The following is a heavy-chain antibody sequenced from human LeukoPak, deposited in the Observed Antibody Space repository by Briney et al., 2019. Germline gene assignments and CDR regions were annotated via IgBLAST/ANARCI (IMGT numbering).Heavy chain of an antibody. D-gene: IGHD6-6*01. CDR3: ARNDYASSSGYDF. J-gene: IGHJ4*02. CDR1: GLTFSTYS. Sequence: GGSLRPSCAASGLTFSTYSMNWVRQAPGKGLEWVSSISSGSDHIYYADSVKGRFTISRDNAKNSLYLQMDSLRAEDTAVFFCARNDYASSSGYDFWGQGTLVTVSS. V-gene: IGHV3-21*01. CDR2: ISSGSDHI.